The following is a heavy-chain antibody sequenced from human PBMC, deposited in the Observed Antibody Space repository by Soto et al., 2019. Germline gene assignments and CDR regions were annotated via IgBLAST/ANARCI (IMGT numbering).Heavy chain of an antibody. CDR2: IYFSGNT. Sequence: SETLSLTCTVSYGSISSGDYYWSWIRQPPGKGLEWIGYIYFSGNTFYNPSLKSRVTISLDTSKNQFSLKLNSVTAADTAVYYCARDRSGSYQRFFDYGGQGTLVTVS. V-gene: IGHV4-30-4*01. J-gene: IGHJ4*02. CDR3: ARDRSGSYQRFFDY. D-gene: IGHD1-26*01. CDR1: YGSISSGDYY.